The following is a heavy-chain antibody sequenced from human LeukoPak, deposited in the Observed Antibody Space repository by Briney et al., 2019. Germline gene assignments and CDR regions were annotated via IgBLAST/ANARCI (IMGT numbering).Heavy chain of an antibody. V-gene: IGHV1-69*06. CDR3: ARSSRRRTVQSNYYYYMDV. J-gene: IGHJ6*03. CDR1: EGTFSSYA. CDR2: IIPIFGTA. Sequence: SVKVSCTASEGTFSSYAISWVRQAPGQGLEWMGGIIPIFGTANYAQKFQGRVTITADKSTSTAYMELSSLRSEDTAVYYCARSSRRRTVQSNYYYYMDVWGKGTTVTVSS. D-gene: IGHD4-11*01.